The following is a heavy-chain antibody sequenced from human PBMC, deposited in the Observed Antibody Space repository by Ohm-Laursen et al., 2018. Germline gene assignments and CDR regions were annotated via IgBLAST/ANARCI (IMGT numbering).Heavy chain of an antibody. CDR3: AKGSANLGDY. CDR1: GFTFSSYA. Sequence: SLRLSCAASGFTFSSYAMSWVRQAPGKGLEWVSSISTSGSGTYYANSVKGPFTISRDNTKSTLYLQMNNLRAADTAVYYCAKGSANLGDYWGQGTLVAVSS. V-gene: IGHV3-23*01. CDR2: ISTSGSGT. J-gene: IGHJ4*02.